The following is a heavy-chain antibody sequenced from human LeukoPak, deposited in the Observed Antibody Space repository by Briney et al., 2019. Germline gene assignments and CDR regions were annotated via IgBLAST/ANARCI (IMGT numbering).Heavy chain of an antibody. Sequence: ASVKVSCKASGYTFTGYYMHWVRQAPGQGLEWMGWINPNSGGTNYAQKFQGWVTMTRDTSISTAYMELSRLRSDDTAIYYCAGRPDTAIVPIFDYWGQGTLVTVSS. CDR2: INPNSGGT. CDR3: AGRPDTAIVPIFDY. D-gene: IGHD5-18*01. CDR1: GYTFTGYY. V-gene: IGHV1-2*04. J-gene: IGHJ4*02.